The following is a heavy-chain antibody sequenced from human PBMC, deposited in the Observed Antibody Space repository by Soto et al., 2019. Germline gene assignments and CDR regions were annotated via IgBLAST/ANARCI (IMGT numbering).Heavy chain of an antibody. CDR1: GFTFSSYE. CDR2: ISSSGSTI. CDR3: ARNSYDFWSGRISYYYGMDV. Sequence: WGSLGLSCAASGFTFSSYEINWCRQAPGKGLELVSYISSSGSTIYYADSVKGRFTISRDNAKNSLYLQMNSLRAEDTAVYYCARNSYDFWSGRISYYYGMDVWGQGTTVTVSS. D-gene: IGHD3-3*01. V-gene: IGHV3-48*03. J-gene: IGHJ6*02.